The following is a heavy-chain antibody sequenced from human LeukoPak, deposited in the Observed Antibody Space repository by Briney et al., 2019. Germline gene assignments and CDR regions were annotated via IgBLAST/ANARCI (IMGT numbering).Heavy chain of an antibody. Sequence: PSETLSLTCAVYGGSFSGYYWSWIRQPPGKGLEWIGEINHSGSTNYNPSLKSRVTISVDTSKNQFSLKLSSVTAADTAVYYCARVRAVADDAFDIWGQGTMVTVSS. D-gene: IGHD6-19*01. CDR2: INHSGST. V-gene: IGHV4-34*01. J-gene: IGHJ3*02. CDR3: ARVRAVADDAFDI. CDR1: GGSFSGYY.